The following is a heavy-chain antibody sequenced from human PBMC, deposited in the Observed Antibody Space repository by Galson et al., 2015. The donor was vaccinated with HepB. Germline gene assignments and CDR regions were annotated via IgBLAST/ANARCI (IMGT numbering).Heavy chain of an antibody. J-gene: IGHJ4*02. CDR2: VNAGNGNT. CDR3: ARGGDYVWGSYAFDY. Sequence: SVKVSCKASGYTFSNYALHWVRQAPGQRLEWMGWVNAGNGNTKYSLKFQGRVTITRDTSASTAYMELSSLRSEDTAVYYCARGGDYVWGSYAFDYWGQGTLVTVSS. D-gene: IGHD3-16*01. V-gene: IGHV1-3*01. CDR1: GYTFSNYA.